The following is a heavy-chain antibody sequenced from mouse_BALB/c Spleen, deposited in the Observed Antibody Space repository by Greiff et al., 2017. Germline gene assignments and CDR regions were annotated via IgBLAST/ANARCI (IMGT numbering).Heavy chain of an antibody. CDR3: AREGGQLGLRNAMDY. CDR1: GFSLTSYG. V-gene: IGHV2-9*02. J-gene: IGHJ4*01. Sequence: VQVVESGPGLVAPSQSLSITCTVSGFSLTSYGVHWVRQPPGKGLEWLGVIWAGGSTNYNSALMSRLSISKDNSKSQVFLKMNSLQTDDTAMYYCAREGGQLGLRNAMDYWGQGTSVTVSS. D-gene: IGHD3-2*01. CDR2: IWAGGST.